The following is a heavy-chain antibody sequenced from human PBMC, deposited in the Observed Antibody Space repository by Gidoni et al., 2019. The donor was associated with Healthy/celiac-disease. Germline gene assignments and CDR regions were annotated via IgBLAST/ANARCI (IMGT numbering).Heavy chain of an antibody. V-gene: IGHV1-24*01. D-gene: IGHD3-22*01. J-gene: IGHJ4*02. Sequence: QVKLVQSGAEVKKPGASVKVSCKVSGYTLTELSMHWVRQAPGKGLEWMGGFDPEDGETIYAQKFQGRVTMTEDTSTDTAYMELSSLRSEDTAVYYCATVRYYYDSSGYYLDYWGQGTLVTVSS. CDR3: ATVRYYYDSSGYYLDY. CDR1: GYTLTELS. CDR2: FDPEDGET.